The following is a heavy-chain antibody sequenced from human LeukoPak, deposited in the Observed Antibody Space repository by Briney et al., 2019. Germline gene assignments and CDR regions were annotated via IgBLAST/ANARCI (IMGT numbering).Heavy chain of an antibody. CDR1: GYTFTSYD. Sequence: GASVKVSCKASGYTFTSYDINWVRQATGQGLEWMGWMNPNSGNTGYAQKFQGRVTMTRNTSISTAYMELSSLRSEDTAVYYCARAGDGDSGTSYYYYYYGMNVWGQGTTVTVSS. D-gene: IGHD4-17*01. CDR2: MNPNSGNT. CDR3: ARAGDGDSGTSYYYYYYGMNV. V-gene: IGHV1-8*01. J-gene: IGHJ6*02.